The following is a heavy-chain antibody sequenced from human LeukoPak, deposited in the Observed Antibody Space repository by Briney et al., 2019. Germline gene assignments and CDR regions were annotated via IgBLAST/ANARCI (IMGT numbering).Heavy chain of an antibody. D-gene: IGHD3-10*01. V-gene: IGHV4-61*01. CDR2: ISYSGST. Sequence: SETLSLTCTVSGGSFSRDSHYWNWIRQPPGKGLEWIGCISYSGSTNYKSSLKSRVTISVDTSKNQFSLKLSSVTAADTAVYYCARFLWFGGPFDPWGQGTLVTVSS. CDR1: GGSFSRDSHY. J-gene: IGHJ5*02. CDR3: ARFLWFGGPFDP.